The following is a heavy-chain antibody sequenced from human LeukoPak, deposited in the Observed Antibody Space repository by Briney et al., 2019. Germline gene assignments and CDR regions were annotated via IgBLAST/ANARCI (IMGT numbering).Heavy chain of an antibody. CDR1: GYTFSDYT. CDR2: MNPNRGDT. J-gene: IGHJ5*02. V-gene: IGHV1-2*02. D-gene: IGHD1-26*01. Sequence: ASVTVSCKASGYTFSDYTIHWVRQAPGQGLEWMGWMNPNRGDTKYPWKFEGRVTLTRDTSINTAYMELSRLRSDDTAVYYCTRDSGSYYGWFDPWGQGTLVTVSS. CDR3: TRDSGSYYGWFDP.